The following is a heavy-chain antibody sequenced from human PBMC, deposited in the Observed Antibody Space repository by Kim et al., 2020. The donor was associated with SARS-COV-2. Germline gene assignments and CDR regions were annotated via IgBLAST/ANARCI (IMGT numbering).Heavy chain of an antibody. D-gene: IGHD3-10*01. CDR3: ARRMGYYGSGSHP. Sequence: SPSFQGQVTISADKSISTAYLQWSSLKASDTAMYYCARRMGYYGSGSHPWGQGTLVTVSS. V-gene: IGHV5-51*01. J-gene: IGHJ4*02.